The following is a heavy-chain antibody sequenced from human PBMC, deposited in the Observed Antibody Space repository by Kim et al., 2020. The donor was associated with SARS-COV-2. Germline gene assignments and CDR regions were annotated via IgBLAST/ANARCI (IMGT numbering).Heavy chain of an antibody. CDR3: ARGGWLRFLGDAFDI. V-gene: IGHV4-61*01. D-gene: IGHD5-12*01. J-gene: IGHJ3*02. CDR2: IYYSGST. Sequence: SETLSLTCTVSGGSVSSGSYYWSWIRQPPGKGLEWIGYIYYSGSTNYNPSLKSRVTISVDTSKNQFSLKLSSVTAADTAVYYCARGGWLRFLGDAFDIWGQGTMVTVSS. CDR1: GGSVSSGSYY.